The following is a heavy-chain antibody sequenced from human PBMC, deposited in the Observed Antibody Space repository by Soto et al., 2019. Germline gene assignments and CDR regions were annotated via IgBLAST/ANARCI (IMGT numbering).Heavy chain of an antibody. V-gene: IGHV1-18*01. Sequence: ASVKVSCKASGYTFTTSGISWVRQAPGQGLEWMGWISTFNGDTNFVQRYQGRVTMTTDTSTSTAYMELRSLRSDDTAVYYCARDLGLCTRTSCLRHWFDPWGRGTLVTVSS. CDR1: GYTFTTSG. CDR3: ARDLGLCTRTSCLRHWFDP. CDR2: ISTFNGDT. D-gene: IGHD2-2*01. J-gene: IGHJ5*02.